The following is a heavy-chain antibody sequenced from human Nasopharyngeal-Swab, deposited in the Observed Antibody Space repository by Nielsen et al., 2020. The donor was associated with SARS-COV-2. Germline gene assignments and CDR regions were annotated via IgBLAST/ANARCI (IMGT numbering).Heavy chain of an antibody. V-gene: IGHV4-34*01. Sequence: SETLSLTCAVYGGSFSGYYWSWIRQPPGKGLEWIGEINHSGSTNYNPSLKSRVTISVDTSKNRFSLKLSSVTAADTAVYYCARSLLNYYGSGIDYWGQGTLVTVSS. CDR2: INHSGST. J-gene: IGHJ4*02. CDR3: ARSLLNYYGSGIDY. D-gene: IGHD3-10*01. CDR1: GGSFSGYY.